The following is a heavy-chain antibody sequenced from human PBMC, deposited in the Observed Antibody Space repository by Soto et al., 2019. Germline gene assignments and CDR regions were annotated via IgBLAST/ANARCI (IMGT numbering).Heavy chain of an antibody. D-gene: IGHD3-3*01. CDR2: VDWDDDK. Sequence: QITLKESGPTLVNPTQTLTLTCTFSGFSLSTSGAAVGWIRQPPGKALEWLALVDWDDDKRYSPSIKNRVTITKDTSKYQVALTLTNAEPVDTATYYCSHWQLVTFFGVVTQTDVWFDSWGQRTLVTVPS. J-gene: IGHJ5*01. CDR3: SHWQLVTFFGVVTQTDVWFDS. V-gene: IGHV2-5*02. CDR1: GFSLSTSGAA.